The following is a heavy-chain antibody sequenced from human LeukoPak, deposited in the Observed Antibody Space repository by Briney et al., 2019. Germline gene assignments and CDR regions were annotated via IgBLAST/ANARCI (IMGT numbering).Heavy chain of an antibody. D-gene: IGHD6-13*01. CDR3: TTAIIAAAGTDYFDY. J-gene: IGHJ4*02. V-gene: IGHV3-15*01. Sequence: GGSLRLSCAASGFTFSNAWMSWVRHAPGKGLEWVGRIKSKTDGGTTDYAAPVKGRFTISRDDSKNTLYLQMNSLKTEDTAVYYCTTAIIAAAGTDYFDYWGQGTLVTVSS. CDR2: IKSKTDGGTT. CDR1: GFTFSNAW.